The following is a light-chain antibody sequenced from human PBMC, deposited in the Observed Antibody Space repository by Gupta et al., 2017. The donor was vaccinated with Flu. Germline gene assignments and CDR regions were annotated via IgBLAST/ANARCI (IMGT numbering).Light chain of an antibody. Sequence: DIQMTQSPSSVSASVGDRVTITCRASQGVSTWLVWNQQKPGKAPKVLISAASTLQTGVPSRFSGSGSGTDFTLTISSLQPEDFATYYCQQASSFPQTFGQGTKVEVK. CDR1: QGVSTW. J-gene: IGKJ1*01. V-gene: IGKV1-12*01. CDR2: AAS. CDR3: QQASSFPQT.